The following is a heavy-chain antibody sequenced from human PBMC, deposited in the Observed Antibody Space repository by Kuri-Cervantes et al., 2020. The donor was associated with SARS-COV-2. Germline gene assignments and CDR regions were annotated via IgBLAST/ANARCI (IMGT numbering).Heavy chain of an antibody. D-gene: IGHD2-2*02. CDR3: AKGEVCSSTSCYTGASYGMDV. CDR2: ISGSGGST. J-gene: IGHJ6*02. V-gene: IGHV3-23*01. CDR1: GFTFSSYA. Sequence: GGSLRLSCAASGFTFSSYAMSWVRQAPGKGLEWVSAISGSGGSTYYADSVKGRFTISRDNSKNTLYLQMNSLRAEDTAVYYCAKGEVCSSTSCYTGASYGMDVWGQGTTVTVSS.